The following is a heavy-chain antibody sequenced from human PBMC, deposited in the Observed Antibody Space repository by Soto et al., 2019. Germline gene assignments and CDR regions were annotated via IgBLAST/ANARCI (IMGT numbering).Heavy chain of an antibody. D-gene: IGHD3-10*01. CDR1: GGTFSSYA. J-gene: IGHJ6*02. Sequence: QVQLVQSGAEVKKPGSSVKVSCKASGGTFSSYAISWVRQAPGQGLEWMGGIIPIFGTANYAQKFQGRVTITADEATSTAYMERSSLRSEDTAVYYCARERITMVRGAQGGYYYYGMDVWGQGTTVTVSS. CDR2: IIPIFGTA. V-gene: IGHV1-69*01. CDR3: ARERITMVRGAQGGYYYYGMDV.